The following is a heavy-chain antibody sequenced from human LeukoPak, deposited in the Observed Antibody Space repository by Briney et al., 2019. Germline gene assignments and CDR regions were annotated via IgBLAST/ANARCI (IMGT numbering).Heavy chain of an antibody. CDR1: GFTFSSYW. CDR3: ARATADYYDSSGFDY. D-gene: IGHD3-22*01. CDR2: IKQDGSEK. J-gene: IGHJ4*02. Sequence: PGGSLRLSCAASGFTFSSYWMSWVRQAPGKGLEWVANIKQDGSEKYYVDSVKGRFTISRDNAKNSLYLQMNSLRAEDTALYYCARATADYYDSSGFDYWGQGTLVTVSS. V-gene: IGHV3-7*01.